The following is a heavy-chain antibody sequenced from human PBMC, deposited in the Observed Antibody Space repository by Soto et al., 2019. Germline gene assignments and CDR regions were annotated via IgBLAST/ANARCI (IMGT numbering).Heavy chain of an antibody. CDR1: GGTFSSYA. J-gene: IGHJ4*02. V-gene: IGHV1-69*06. CDR2: IIPIFGTA. Sequence: GASVKVSCKASGGTFSSYAISWVRQAPGQGLEWMGGIIPIFGTANYAQKFQGRVTITADKSTSTAYMELSSLRSEDTAVYYCARDHYDSSGCSWPGLYYFDYWGQGTLVTVSS. CDR3: ARDHYDSSGCSWPGLYYFDY. D-gene: IGHD3-22*01.